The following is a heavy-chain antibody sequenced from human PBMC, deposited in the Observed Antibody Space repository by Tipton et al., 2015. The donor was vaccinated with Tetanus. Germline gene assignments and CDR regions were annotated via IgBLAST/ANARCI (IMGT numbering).Heavy chain of an antibody. CDR2: IYSSGSF. CDR1: GGYVSTSGHY. J-gene: IGHJ2*01. CDR3: ARGGPESRWYFDL. V-gene: IGHV4-61*08. Sequence: TLSLTCSVSGGYVSTSGHYWGWIRQAPGKGLEWIGYIYSSGSFNYNPSLRSRVTLSVDTSQKQFSLNLRSMTAADTAVYYCARGGPESRWYFDLWGRGTLVTVSS.